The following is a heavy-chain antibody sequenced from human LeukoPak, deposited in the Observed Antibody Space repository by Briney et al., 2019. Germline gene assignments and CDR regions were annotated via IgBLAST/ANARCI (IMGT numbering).Heavy chain of an antibody. CDR3: ARAKVVVAATPRSYWFDP. Sequence: PSETLSLTCTVSGVSISSSNSYWGWIRQPPGKGLEWIGEINHSGSTNYNPSLKSRVTISVDTSKNQFSLKLSSVTAADTAVYYCARAKVVVAATPRSYWFDPWGQGTLVTVSS. D-gene: IGHD2-15*01. V-gene: IGHV4-39*07. CDR2: INHSGST. J-gene: IGHJ5*02. CDR1: GVSISSSNSY.